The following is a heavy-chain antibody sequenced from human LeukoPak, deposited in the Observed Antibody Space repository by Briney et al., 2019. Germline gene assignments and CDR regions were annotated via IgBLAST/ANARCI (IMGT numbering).Heavy chain of an antibody. D-gene: IGHD6-19*01. Sequence: ASVKASCKASGGTFSSYAISWVRQAPGQGLEWMGGIIPIFGTANYAQKFQGRVTITADESTSTAYMELSSLRSEDTAVYYCARDQWTGFDPWGQGTLVTVSS. V-gene: IGHV1-69*13. CDR3: ARDQWTGFDP. J-gene: IGHJ5*02. CDR1: GGTFSSYA. CDR2: IIPIFGTA.